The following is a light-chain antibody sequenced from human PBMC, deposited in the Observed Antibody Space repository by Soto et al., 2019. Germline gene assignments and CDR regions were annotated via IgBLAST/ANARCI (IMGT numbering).Light chain of an antibody. CDR2: MAS. CDR1: QSVSSG. CDR3: QQYNAFPPT. J-gene: IGKJ2*01. Sequence: DIPMTQSPSTLSASVGDRVTITCRASQSVSSGLAWYQQKPGKAPRLLIYMASSLETGVPSKFSGSGSGTEFTLTISSLQPDDFASYYCQQYNAFPPTFGQGTNLEIK. V-gene: IGKV1-5*03.